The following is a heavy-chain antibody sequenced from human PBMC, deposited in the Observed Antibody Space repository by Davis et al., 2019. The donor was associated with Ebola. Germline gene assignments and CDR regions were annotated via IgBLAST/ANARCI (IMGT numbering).Heavy chain of an antibody. J-gene: IGHJ4*02. CDR3: ARVQAVTGDFDY. CDR1: GLPFSAYF. D-gene: IGHD7-27*01. CDR2: IRSKAYGGKP. V-gene: IGHV3-71*01. Sequence: GESLKISCGVSGLPFSAYFMDWVRQAPGKGLEWVGFIRSKAYGGKPAYAASVKGRFTISRDNSKNTLYLQMNSLRAEDTAVYYCARVQAVTGDFDYWGQGTLVTVSS.